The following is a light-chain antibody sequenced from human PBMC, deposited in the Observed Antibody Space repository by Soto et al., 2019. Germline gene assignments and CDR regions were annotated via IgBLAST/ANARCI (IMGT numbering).Light chain of an antibody. Sequence: QPVLTQPPSMSGAPGQRVTISCTGSSSNIGAGYDVHWYQQLPGTAPKLLISANSNRPSGVPDRFSGSKSGTSASLAITGRQAEDEADYYCQSYDSSLSGVLFGGGTKLTVL. J-gene: IGLJ2*01. CDR2: ANS. V-gene: IGLV1-40*01. CDR1: SSNIGAGYD. CDR3: QSYDSSLSGVL.